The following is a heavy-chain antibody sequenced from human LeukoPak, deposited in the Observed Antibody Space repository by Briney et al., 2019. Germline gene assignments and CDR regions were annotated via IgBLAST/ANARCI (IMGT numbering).Heavy chain of an antibody. V-gene: IGHV4-59*01. CDR2: IYYSGST. CDR3: ARDGGYSSSWYAPSWNFDL. D-gene: IGHD6-13*01. CDR1: GGSISSYY. J-gene: IGHJ2*01. Sequence: SETLSLTCTVSGGSISSYYWSWIRQPPGKGLEWIGYIYYSGSTNYNPSLKSRVTISVDTSKNQFSLKLSSVTAADTAVYYCARDGGYSSSWYAPSWNFDLWGRGTLVTVSS.